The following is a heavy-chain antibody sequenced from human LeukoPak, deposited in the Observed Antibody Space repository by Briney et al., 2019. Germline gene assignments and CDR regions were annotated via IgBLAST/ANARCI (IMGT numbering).Heavy chain of an antibody. D-gene: IGHD3-10*01. CDR2: IYYSGRT. CDR3: ARDRMGAIMYFDV. J-gene: IGHJ2*01. V-gene: IGHV4-59*01. Sequence: SETLSLTCSVSGGSISSYYWSWIRQPPGKGLEWIGYIYYSGRTNYNPSLKSRVTISVDTSKNQFSLTLSSVTAADTAVYYCARDRMGAIMYFDVWGRGTLVTVSS. CDR1: GGSISSYY.